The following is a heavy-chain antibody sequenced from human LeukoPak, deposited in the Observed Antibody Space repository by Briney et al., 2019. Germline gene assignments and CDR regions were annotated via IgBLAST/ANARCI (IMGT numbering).Heavy chain of an antibody. J-gene: IGHJ4*02. V-gene: IGHV3-74*01. Sequence: GGSLRLSCAASGFTFSSYWMHWVRQAPGKGLVWVSRINSDGSSTSYADSVKGRFTISRDNAKNTLYLQMNSLRAEDTAVYYCARVRYGGNPALDYWGQGTLVTVSS. CDR2: INSDGSST. CDR1: GFTFSSYW. D-gene: IGHD4-23*01. CDR3: ARVRYGGNPALDY.